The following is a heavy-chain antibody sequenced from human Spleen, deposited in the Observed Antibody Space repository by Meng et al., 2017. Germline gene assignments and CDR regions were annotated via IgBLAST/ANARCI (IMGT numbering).Heavy chain of an antibody. J-gene: IGHJ2*01. D-gene: IGHD3-22*01. Sequence: SETLSLTCAVSGGSISSSNWWSWVRQPPGKGLEWIGEIYHSGSTNYNPSLKSRVTMSVDKSNNHFSLKLSSVSAAHTAVYYCARLRDSSGYNYWYFDLWGRGTLVTVSS. CDR2: IYHSGST. V-gene: IGHV4-4*02. CDR1: GGSISSSNW. CDR3: ARLRDSSGYNYWYFDL.